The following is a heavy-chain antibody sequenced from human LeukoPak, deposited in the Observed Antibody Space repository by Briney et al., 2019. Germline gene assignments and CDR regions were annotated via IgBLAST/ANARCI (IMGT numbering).Heavy chain of an antibody. CDR1: GFTFSSYA. D-gene: IGHD2-2*01. Sequence: GGSLRLSCAASGFTFSSYAMSWVRQAPGKGLGWVSAISGSGGSTYYADSVKGRFTISRDNSKNTLYLQMNSLRAEDTAVYYCAKDSDCSSTSCYVEMDVWGQGTTVTVSS. V-gene: IGHV3-23*01. CDR3: AKDSDCSSTSCYVEMDV. J-gene: IGHJ6*02. CDR2: ISGSGGST.